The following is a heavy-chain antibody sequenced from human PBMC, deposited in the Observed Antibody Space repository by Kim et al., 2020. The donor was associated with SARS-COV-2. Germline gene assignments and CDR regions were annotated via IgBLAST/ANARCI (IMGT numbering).Heavy chain of an antibody. CDR2: IYYSGST. CDR1: GGSVSSGGYH. CDR3: ARSTYCGSDCYSNNYHYHSMDA. V-gene: IGHV4-31*03. J-gene: IGHJ6*02. D-gene: IGHD2-21*02. Sequence: SETLSLTCTVFGGSVSSGGYHWSWIRQHPGKGLEWFGYIYYSGSTYYNPSLKSRSTISVDTSNNQFSLKLSSVTAADTAVYYCARSTYCGSDCYSNNYHYHSMDAWGQGTTVPVSS.